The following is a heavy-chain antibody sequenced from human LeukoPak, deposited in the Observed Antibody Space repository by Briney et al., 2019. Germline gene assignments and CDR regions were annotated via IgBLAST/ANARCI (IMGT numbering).Heavy chain of an antibody. D-gene: IGHD3-10*01. CDR3: ARVHSHYYGYGFDY. Sequence: GASVKVSCKASGGTFSSYAISWVRQAPGQGLEWMGRIIPILGIANYAQKFQGRVTITADKSTSTAYMELSSLRSEGTAVYYCARVHSHYYGYGFDYWGQGTLVTVSS. J-gene: IGHJ4*02. V-gene: IGHV1-69*04. CDR1: GGTFSSYA. CDR2: IIPILGIA.